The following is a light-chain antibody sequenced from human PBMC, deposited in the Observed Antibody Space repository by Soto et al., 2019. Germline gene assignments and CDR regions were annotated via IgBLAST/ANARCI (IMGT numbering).Light chain of an antibody. CDR3: QQSSSTPQT. J-gene: IGKJ4*01. Sequence: DIQMTQSPSSLSASVGDRVTITCRASQSINTYLSWYQQKPGKAPKLLINVASTLQSGVPSRFSGSGSGTDITLAISSRQPEDFATDYCQQSSSTPQTFGGGTRVE. CDR1: QSINTY. CDR2: VAS. V-gene: IGKV1-39*01.